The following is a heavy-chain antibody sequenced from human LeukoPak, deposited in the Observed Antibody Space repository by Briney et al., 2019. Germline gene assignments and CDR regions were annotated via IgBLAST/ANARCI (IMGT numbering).Heavy chain of an antibody. V-gene: IGHV3-74*01. CDR2: INSDGSWT. CDR1: GSYW. D-gene: IGHD6-19*01. J-gene: IGHJ4*02. Sequence: PGGSLRLSCAASGSYWMHWVRQAPGKGLVWVSNINSDGSWTSYADSVKGRFTISKDNAKNTVYLQMNSLRAEDTAVYYCARDSMSSGWYSGDYYFDYWGRGTLVTVSS. CDR3: ARDSMSSGWYSGDYYFDY.